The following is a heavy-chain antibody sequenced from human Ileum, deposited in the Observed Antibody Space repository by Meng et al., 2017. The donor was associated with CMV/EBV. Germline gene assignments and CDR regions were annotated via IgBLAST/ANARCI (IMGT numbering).Heavy chain of an antibody. CDR3: ARRYSGSYWDY. CDR2: IYPGDSDT. D-gene: IGHD1-26*01. J-gene: IGHJ4*02. CDR1: GYTFRSYW. Sequence: SCKGSGYTFRSYWIGWVRQMPGKGLEWMGMIYPGDSDTRYSPSFEGQITISADEPISTAYLQWASLKASDSAFYYCARRYSGSYWDYWGRGTLVTVSS. V-gene: IGHV5-51*04.